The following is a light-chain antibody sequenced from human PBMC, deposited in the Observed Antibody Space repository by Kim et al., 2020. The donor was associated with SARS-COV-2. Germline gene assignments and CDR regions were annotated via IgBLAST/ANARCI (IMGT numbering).Light chain of an antibody. CDR2: QDS. CDR1: KLGDKY. Sequence: VSPGQTASITCSGDKLGDKYACWYQQKPGQSPVLVIYQDSKRPSGIPERFSGSNSGNTVTLTISGTQAMDEADYYCQAWDSSTAVFGGGTQLTVL. J-gene: IGLJ3*02. CDR3: QAWDSSTAV. V-gene: IGLV3-1*01.